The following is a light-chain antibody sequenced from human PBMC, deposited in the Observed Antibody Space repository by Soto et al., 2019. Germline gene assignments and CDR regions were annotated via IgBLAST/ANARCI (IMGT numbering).Light chain of an antibody. V-gene: IGKV2-30*01. CDR3: MQGTYWPYT. J-gene: IGKJ2*01. CDR1: ESVLYRDGNSY. Sequence: DVVMTQSPLSLPVTLGQSASVSCRSSESVLYRDGNSYLSWFQQRPGQSPRRLIYKVSNRDSGVPDRFSGSVSGTDFTLKISRVEAEDVGVYYCMQGTYWPYTFGQGTQLEIK. CDR2: KVS.